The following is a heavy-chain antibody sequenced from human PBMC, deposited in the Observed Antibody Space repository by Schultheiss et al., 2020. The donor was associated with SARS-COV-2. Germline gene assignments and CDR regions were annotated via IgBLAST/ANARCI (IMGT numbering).Heavy chain of an antibody. CDR3: ARQKGGYSYGLTPNYYFDY. CDR2: IYYSGST. J-gene: IGHJ4*02. V-gene: IGHV4-59*02. Sequence: GSLRLSCAASGFTVSSNYMSWVRQAPGKGLEWIGYIYYSGSTYYNPSLKSRVTISVDTSKNQFSLKLSSVTAADTAVYYCARQKGGYSYGLTPNYYFDYWGQGTLVTVSS. CDR1: GFTVSSNY. D-gene: IGHD5-18*01.